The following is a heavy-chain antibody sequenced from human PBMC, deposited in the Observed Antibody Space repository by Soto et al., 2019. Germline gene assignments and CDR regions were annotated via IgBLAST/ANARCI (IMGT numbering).Heavy chain of an antibody. J-gene: IGHJ5*02. D-gene: IGHD6-13*01. CDR3: AKCPRIEAVGSTESWFGP. CDR1: GGSITSDFSC. CDR2: IFDSGTT. V-gene: IGHV4-30-4*01. Sequence: SGTLSLTCTVSGGSITSDFSCWSLIRQPPGEGLEWIGHIFDSGTTYTNPSLRSQVAISLDTSKNHFSLTLSSVTAADTAVYYCAKCPRIEAVGSTESWFGPWGQGVLVTVSS.